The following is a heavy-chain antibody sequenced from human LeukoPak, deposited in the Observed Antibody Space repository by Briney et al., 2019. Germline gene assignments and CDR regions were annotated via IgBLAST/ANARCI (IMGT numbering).Heavy chain of an antibody. CDR3: ARGGYRSSTSCYWDGRRYNWFDP. D-gene: IGHD2-2*01. CDR2: INHSGST. Sequence: SETLSLTWAFYGGSLTGYYWSWIRQPPGKGLEWIGEINHSGSTNYNPSLKSPVTISADTSKNQFSLKLSSVTAADTAVYYCARGGYRSSTSCYWDGRRYNWFDPWGQGSLVTVSS. J-gene: IGHJ5*02. V-gene: IGHV4-34*01. CDR1: GGSLTGYY.